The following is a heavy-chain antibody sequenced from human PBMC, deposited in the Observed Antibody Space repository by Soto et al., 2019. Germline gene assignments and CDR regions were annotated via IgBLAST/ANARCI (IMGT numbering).Heavy chain of an antibody. CDR1: GFTFSSYA. V-gene: IGHV3-30-3*01. CDR3: ARDDTTIFGVVNPYYYYYGMDV. J-gene: IGHJ6*02. Sequence: PGGSLRLSCAASGFTFSSYAMHWVRQAPGKGLEWVAVISYDGSNKYYADSVKGRFTISRDNSKNTLYLQMNSLRAEDTAVYYCARDDTTIFGVVNPYYYYYGMDVWGQGTTVTVSS. D-gene: IGHD3-3*01. CDR2: ISYDGSNK.